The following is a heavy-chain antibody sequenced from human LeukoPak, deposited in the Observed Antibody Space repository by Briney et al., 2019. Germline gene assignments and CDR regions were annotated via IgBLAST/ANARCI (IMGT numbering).Heavy chain of an antibody. CDR2: IYYSGST. J-gene: IGHJ4*02. CDR1: GGSICSSTSY. CDR3: ARHSHGSGYRYSDY. D-gene: IGHD3-22*01. Sequence: PSETLSLTCTVSGGSICSSTSYWGWVRQPPGKGLESLGFIYYSGSTYYSPSLKSRATISVDTSKNQFSLTLSSVTAADTAVYYWARHSHGSGYRYSDYWGQGTLVTVSS. V-gene: IGHV4-39*01.